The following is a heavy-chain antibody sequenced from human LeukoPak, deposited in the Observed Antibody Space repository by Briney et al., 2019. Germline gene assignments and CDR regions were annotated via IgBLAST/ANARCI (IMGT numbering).Heavy chain of an antibody. J-gene: IGHJ6*04. CDR1: GFTFSSYW. V-gene: IGHV3-7*03. D-gene: IGHD3-3*01. CDR3: ARELEPSDV. Sequence: GGSLRLSCEASGFTFSSYWMSWVRQAPGKGLEWVANIKQDGSEKYYVDSVKGRFTISRDNAKNSPYPQMNSLRAEDTAVYYCARELEPSDVWGKGTTVTVSS. CDR2: IKQDGSEK.